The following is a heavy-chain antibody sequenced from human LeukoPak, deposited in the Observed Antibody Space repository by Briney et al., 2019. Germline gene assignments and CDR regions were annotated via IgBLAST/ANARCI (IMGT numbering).Heavy chain of an antibody. CDR1: GYSFTSYW. Sequence: GGSLKIPCKGSGYSFTSYWLGWVRQMPGKGLEWMGIIYPGDSDTRYSPSFQGQVTISADKSISTAYLQWSSLKASDTAMYCCARRETRSGSGFGVSAFDIWGQGTMVTVSS. D-gene: IGHD3-22*01. V-gene: IGHV5-51*01. CDR2: IYPGDSDT. J-gene: IGHJ3*02. CDR3: ARRETRSGSGFGVSAFDI.